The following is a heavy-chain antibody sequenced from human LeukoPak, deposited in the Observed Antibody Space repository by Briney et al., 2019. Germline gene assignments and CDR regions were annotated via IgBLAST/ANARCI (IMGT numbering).Heavy chain of an antibody. CDR1: GGSISSYY. V-gene: IGHV4-59*01. CDR2: IYYSGTT. J-gene: IGHJ4*02. CDR3: ARDRESPGV. D-gene: IGHD3-10*01. Sequence: PLETLSLTCTVSGGSISSYYWSWIRQPPGKGLEWIGYIYYSGTTNYNPSLKSRVTISVDTSKNQFSLKLSSVTAADTAVYYCARDRESPGVWGQGTLVTVSS.